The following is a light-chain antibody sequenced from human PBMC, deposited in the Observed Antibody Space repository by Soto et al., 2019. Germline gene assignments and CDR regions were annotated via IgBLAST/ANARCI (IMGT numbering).Light chain of an antibody. V-gene: IGKV4-1*01. CDR3: QKYYSAPLT. Sequence: DIVLTQSPDSLAGSLGERATINCKSSHSVLYSAHNRNYLAWYQKRLGQPPTLLFYWASTRESGVADRFSVSWSGTDFTLTISSLQAEDVSVYFCQKYYSAPLTFGGGTNVEIK. CDR1: HSVLYSAHNRNY. J-gene: IGKJ4*01. CDR2: WAS.